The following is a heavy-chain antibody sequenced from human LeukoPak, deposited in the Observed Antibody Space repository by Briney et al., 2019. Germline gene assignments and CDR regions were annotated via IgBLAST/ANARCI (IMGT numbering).Heavy chain of an antibody. CDR3: ARGVGGLGNMDV. D-gene: IGHD3-16*01. Sequence: ASVKVSCKASGYTFISYDIDWVRQATGQGLEWMGWMSPKSGNTDYAQKFQGRVTMTRNTSINTAYLELSSLRSDDTAVYFCARGVGGLGNMDVWGKGTTV. J-gene: IGHJ6*03. V-gene: IGHV1-8*01. CDR1: GYTFISYD. CDR2: MSPKSGNT.